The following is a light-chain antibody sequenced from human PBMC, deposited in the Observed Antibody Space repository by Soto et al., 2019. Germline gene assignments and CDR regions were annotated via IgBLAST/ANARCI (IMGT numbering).Light chain of an antibody. V-gene: IGLV2-14*01. CDR3: SSFTSRFTFV. CDR2: EVT. CDR1: RSDVGAYNY. J-gene: IGLJ1*01. Sequence: SALTQPASVSGSPGQSIAISCTGTRSDVGAYNYVSWYRQHPGRAPKLMISEVTNRPSGVSDRFSGSKSGNTASLTISGLQAEDEADYYCSSFTSRFTFVFGTGTKVTVL.